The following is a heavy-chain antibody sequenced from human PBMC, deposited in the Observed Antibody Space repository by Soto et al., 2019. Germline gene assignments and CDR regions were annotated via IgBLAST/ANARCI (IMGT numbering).Heavy chain of an antibody. Sequence: PSETLSLTCAVYGGSFSDYYWSWIRQPPGKGLEWLGEINHSGITDYNPSLKSRITISIDTSKKQFSLKLNSVTAADTAVYYCAIGPRMWLAGGGYWGQGTQVTVSS. V-gene: IGHV4-34*01. CDR2: INHSGIT. CDR3: AIGPRMWLAGGGY. J-gene: IGHJ4*02. CDR1: GGSFSDYY. D-gene: IGHD6-19*01.